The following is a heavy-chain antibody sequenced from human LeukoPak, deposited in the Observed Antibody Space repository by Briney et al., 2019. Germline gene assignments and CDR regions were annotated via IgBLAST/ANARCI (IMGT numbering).Heavy chain of an antibody. J-gene: IGHJ4*01. CDR2: IYYSGST. V-gene: IGHV4-59*01. Sequence: SETLSLTCTVSGDSISSYYWSWIRQPPGKGLEWIGYIYYSGSTNYNPSLKSRVTISVDTSKNQFSLKLSSVTAADTAWYYCARASYYYDSSGYYYYFAYSGHGTLVNV. CDR1: GDSISSYY. D-gene: IGHD3-22*01. CDR3: ARASYYYDSSGYYYYFAY.